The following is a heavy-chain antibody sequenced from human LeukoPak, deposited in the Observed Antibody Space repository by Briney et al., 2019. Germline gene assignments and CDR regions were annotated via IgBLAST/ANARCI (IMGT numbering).Heavy chain of an antibody. V-gene: IGHV3-7*03. CDR3: ARGGGLDV. D-gene: IGHD3-16*01. CDR1: GFTFSSYW. CDR2: INHNGNVN. Sequence: GGSLRLSCAASGFTFSSYWMSWVRQAPGKGLEWVANINHNGNVNYYVDSVKGRFTISRDNAKNSLYLQMSNLRAEDTAVYFCARGGGLDVWGQGATVTVSS. J-gene: IGHJ6*02.